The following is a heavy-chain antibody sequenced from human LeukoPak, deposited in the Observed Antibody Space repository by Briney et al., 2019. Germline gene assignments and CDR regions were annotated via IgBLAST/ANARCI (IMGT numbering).Heavy chain of an antibody. J-gene: IGHJ4*02. D-gene: IGHD6-19*01. CDR1: GFTFSSYG. V-gene: IGHV3-23*01. CDR2: ISGVGSDT. Sequence: GGSLRLSCAASGFTFSSYGMSWVRQAPGKGLEGISSISGVGSDTYYADSVKGRFTISRDNSKNTLYLQMNSLRADDTGVYYCAKERCSSGWSDSFHYWGQGTLVTVSS. CDR3: AKERCSSGWSDSFHY.